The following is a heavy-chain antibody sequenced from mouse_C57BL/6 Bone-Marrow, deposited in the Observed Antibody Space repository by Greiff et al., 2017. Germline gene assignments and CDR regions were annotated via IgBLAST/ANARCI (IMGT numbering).Heavy chain of an antibody. V-gene: IGHV7-3*01. CDR3: ARWAYYFAY. Sequence: EVMLVESGGGLVQPGGSLCLSCAASGFTFTDYYMSWVRQPPGKALEWLGFIRNKANGYTTEYSASVKGRFTISRDNSQSLLYLHMTALRAEDSATYYCARWAYYFAYWGQGTTLTGSA. J-gene: IGHJ2*01. CDR2: IRNKANGYTT. CDR1: GFTFTDYY.